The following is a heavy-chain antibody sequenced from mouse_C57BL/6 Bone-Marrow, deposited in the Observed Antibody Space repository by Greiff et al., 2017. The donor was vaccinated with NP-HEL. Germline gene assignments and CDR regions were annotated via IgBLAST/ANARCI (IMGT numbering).Heavy chain of an antibody. J-gene: IGHJ2*01. D-gene: IGHD1-1*01. CDR3: ARYYYGSSSFDY. CDR1: GYTFTSYL. Sequence: VKLQQPGAELVKPGASVKLSCKASGYTFTSYLMHWVKQRPGRGLEWIGRIDPNSGGTKYNEKFKSKATLTVDKPTSTAYMQLNSLTSEDPAVYYGARYYYGSSSFDYWGQGTTLTVSS. CDR2: IDPNSGGT. V-gene: IGHV1-72*01.